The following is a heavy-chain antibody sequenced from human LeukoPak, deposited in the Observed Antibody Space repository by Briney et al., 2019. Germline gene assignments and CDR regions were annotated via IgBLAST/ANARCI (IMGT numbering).Heavy chain of an antibody. CDR2: VYHSGSA. V-gene: IGHV4-4*02. D-gene: IGHD2-15*01. CDR1: GDSISSPKW. J-gene: IGHJ4*02. CDR3: ARDLRGIVAPPR. Sequence: PSEALSLTCAVSGDSISSPKWWSGVRQPPGEGLAWIGEVYHSGSANYNPSVKSRVTISVDKPKNQFSLKLTSATAADTAVYYCARDLRGIVAPPRWGQGTLVSVSS.